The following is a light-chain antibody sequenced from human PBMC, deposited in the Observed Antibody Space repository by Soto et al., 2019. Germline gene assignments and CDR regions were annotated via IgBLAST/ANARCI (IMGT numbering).Light chain of an antibody. V-gene: IGKV3-11*01. CDR2: DAY. CDR1: QSFRGL. CDR3: QQRRMWPIT. Sequence: EIVLTQSPGSLSLSPGERATLSCRASQSFRGLLAWYQQKPGQAPRLLIYDAYNRATGIPPRFSGSGSGTDFTLTISSLEPEDSAVYYCQQRRMWPITFGQGTRLEIK. J-gene: IGKJ5*01.